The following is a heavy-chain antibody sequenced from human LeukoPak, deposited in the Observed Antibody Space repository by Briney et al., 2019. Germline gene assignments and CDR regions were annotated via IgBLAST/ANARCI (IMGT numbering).Heavy chain of an antibody. V-gene: IGHV3-23*01. CDR1: GFTFSSYA. D-gene: IGHD3-16*02. Sequence: GGSLRLSCAASGFTFSSYAMSWVRQAPGKGLEWVSAISGSGGSTYYADSVKGRFTISGDNSKNTLYLQMNSLRAEDTAVYYCAKPGVTFGGVIVNYFDYWGQGTLVTVSS. J-gene: IGHJ4*02. CDR3: AKPGVTFGGVIVNYFDY. CDR2: ISGSGGST.